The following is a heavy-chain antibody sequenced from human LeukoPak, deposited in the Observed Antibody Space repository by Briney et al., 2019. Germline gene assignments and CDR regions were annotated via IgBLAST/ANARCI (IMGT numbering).Heavy chain of an antibody. CDR2: ISYDGSNK. CDR1: GFTFNSYA. Sequence: GGSLRLSCAASGFTFNSYAMHWVRQAPGKGLEWVAVISYDGSNKYYADSVKGRFTISRDNSKNTLYLQMNSLRAEDTAVYYCARDVLRFLEWLPRDYYYYYGMDVWGQGTTVTVSS. D-gene: IGHD3-3*01. J-gene: IGHJ6*02. CDR3: ARDVLRFLEWLPRDYYYYYGMDV. V-gene: IGHV3-30*04.